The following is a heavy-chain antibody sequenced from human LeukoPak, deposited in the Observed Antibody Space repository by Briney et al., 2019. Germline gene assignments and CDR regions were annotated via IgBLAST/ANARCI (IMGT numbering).Heavy chain of an antibody. Sequence: SVKVSCKSSGGTFSSYAISWVRQAPGQGLEWMGGIIPIFGTANYAQKFQGRVTITADESTSTAYMELSSLRYEDTAVYYCARRPNFWSGYSYAFDIWGQGTMVTVSS. CDR2: IIPIFGTA. J-gene: IGHJ3*02. CDR1: GGTFSSYA. CDR3: ARRPNFWSGYSYAFDI. D-gene: IGHD3-3*01. V-gene: IGHV1-69*13.